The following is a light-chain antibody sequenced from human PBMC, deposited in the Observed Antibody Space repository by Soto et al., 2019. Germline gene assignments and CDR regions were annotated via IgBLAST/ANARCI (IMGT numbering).Light chain of an antibody. CDR3: QHYASSPIT. J-gene: IGKJ5*01. Sequence: VLTQSPDTLSLSPGATAILSFRASQTIDTYSAWYKLKPGQRPRLLIYGASSRALGIPDRFIGSGSGTNFTLTIHRLEPEDFAVYFCQHYASSPITFGQGTRLEIK. V-gene: IGKV3-20*01. CDR2: GAS. CDR1: QTIDTY.